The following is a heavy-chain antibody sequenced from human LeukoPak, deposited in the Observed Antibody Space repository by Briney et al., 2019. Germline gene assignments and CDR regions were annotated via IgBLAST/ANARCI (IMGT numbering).Heavy chain of an antibody. CDR1: GYTFTSYD. CDR3: AIPSRFYDSSGYDY. D-gene: IGHD3-22*01. V-gene: IGHV1-8*03. J-gene: IGHJ4*02. CDR2: MSPNSGNT. Sequence: GASVKVSCKASGYTFTSYDVNWVRQATGQGLEWMGWMSPNSGNTGYAQKFQGRVTISRNTSITTAYMELSSLRSEDTAVYYCAIPSRFYDSSGYDYWGQGTLVTVSS.